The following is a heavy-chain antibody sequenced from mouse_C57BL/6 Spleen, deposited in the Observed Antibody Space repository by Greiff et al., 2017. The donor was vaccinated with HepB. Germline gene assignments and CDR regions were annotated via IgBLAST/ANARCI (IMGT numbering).Heavy chain of an antibody. CDR3: ARETTAQATDY. V-gene: IGHV1-59*01. J-gene: IGHJ2*01. CDR2: IDPSDSYT. D-gene: IGHD3-2*02. CDR1: GYTFTSYW. Sequence: QVQLQQSGAELVRPGTSVKLSCKASGYTFTSYWMHWVKQRPGQGLEWIGVIDPSDSYTNYNQKFKGKATLTVDTSSSTAYMQLSSLTSEDSAVYYCARETTAQATDYWGQGTTLTVSS.